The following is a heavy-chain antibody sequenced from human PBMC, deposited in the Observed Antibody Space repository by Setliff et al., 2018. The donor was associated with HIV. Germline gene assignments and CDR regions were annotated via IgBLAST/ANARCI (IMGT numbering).Heavy chain of an antibody. V-gene: IGHV4-59*10. Sequence: SETLSLTCAVYGGSFSGYYWSWIRQPPGKGLQWIGSIYNSASTYYSPSLKRRVIMSVDTSKNRFSLRLSSVSAADTAVYYCARTSYNFWGGPDSWGQGTLVT. D-gene: IGHD3-3*01. CDR1: GGSFSGYY. CDR3: ARTSYNFWGGPDS. J-gene: IGHJ4*02. CDR2: IYNSAST.